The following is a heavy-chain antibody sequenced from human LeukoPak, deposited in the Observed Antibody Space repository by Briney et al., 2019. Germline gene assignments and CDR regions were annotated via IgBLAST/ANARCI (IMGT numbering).Heavy chain of an antibody. CDR1: GGTFSSYA. CDR2: IIPILGIA. CDR3: ARNQQQLGGYYFDY. J-gene: IGHJ4*02. Sequence: SVKVSCKASGGTFSSYAISWVRQAPGQGLEWMGRIIPILGIANYAQKFQGRVTITADKSTSTAYMELSSLGSEDTAVYYCARNQQQLGGYYFDYWGQGTLVTVSS. V-gene: IGHV1-69*04. D-gene: IGHD6-6*01.